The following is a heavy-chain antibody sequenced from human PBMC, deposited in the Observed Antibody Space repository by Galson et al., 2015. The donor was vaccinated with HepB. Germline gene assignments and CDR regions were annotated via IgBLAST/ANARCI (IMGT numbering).Heavy chain of an antibody. CDR1: GFSLSTSGAG. CDR3: AHRPFDWLLSDAVDI. V-gene: IGHV2-5*02. D-gene: IGHD3-9*01. J-gene: IGHJ3*02. Sequence: PALVKPTQTLTLTCTFSGFSLSTSGAGVGWIRQPPGKALEWLALIYWDDDKRYSPPLKSRLTITKDTSKNQVVLTMTNMDPVDTATYYCAHRPFDWLLSDAVDIWGQGTMVTVSS. CDR2: IYWDDDK.